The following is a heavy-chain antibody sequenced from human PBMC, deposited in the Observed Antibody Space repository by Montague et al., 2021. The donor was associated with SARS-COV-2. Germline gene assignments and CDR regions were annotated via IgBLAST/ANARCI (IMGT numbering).Heavy chain of an antibody. CDR2: ISYDGSNK. CDR3: ARAGGYRDAFDI. V-gene: IGHV3-30-3*01. J-gene: IGHJ3*02. Sequence: SLRLSCAASGFTFSSYSMHWVRQAPGKGLEWVAVISYDGSNKYYADSVKGRYTISRDNSKNTLYLQMNSLRAEDTAVYYCARAGGYRDAFDIWGQVTTVTVSS. CDR1: GFTFSSYS. D-gene: IGHD3-22*01.